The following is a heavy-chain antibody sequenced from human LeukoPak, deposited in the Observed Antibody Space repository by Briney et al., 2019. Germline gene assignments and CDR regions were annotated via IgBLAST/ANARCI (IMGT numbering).Heavy chain of an antibody. CDR2: MNPNSGNT. CDR1: GYTFTSYD. J-gene: IGHJ5*02. Sequence: VASVKVSCKASGYTFTSYDINWVRQATGQGLEWMGWMNPNSGNTGYAQKFQGRVTMTRNTSISTAYMELSSLRSEDTAVYYCASRYCSGGSCYRVAWFDPWGQGTLVTVSS. D-gene: IGHD2-15*01. V-gene: IGHV1-8*01. CDR3: ASRYCSGGSCYRVAWFDP.